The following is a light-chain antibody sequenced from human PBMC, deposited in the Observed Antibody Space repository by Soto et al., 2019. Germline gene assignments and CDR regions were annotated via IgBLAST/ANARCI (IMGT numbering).Light chain of an antibody. J-gene: IGKJ3*01. CDR2: DAS. Sequence: EIVLTQSPATLSLSPGERATLSCRASQSVSSYLAWYQQKPGQAPRLLIYDASNRATGIPARFSGSGSGTDFTLTIISLKPEDFAVYYCQQRSNWRFTFGPGTKVDIK. V-gene: IGKV3-11*01. CDR1: QSVSSY. CDR3: QQRSNWRFT.